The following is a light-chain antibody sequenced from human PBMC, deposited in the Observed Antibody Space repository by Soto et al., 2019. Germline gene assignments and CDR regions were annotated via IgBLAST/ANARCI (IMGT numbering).Light chain of an antibody. J-gene: IGLJ1*01. CDR2: EVR. CDR3: SLYTSSSAFV. Sequence: QSVLTQPPSVSGSPGQSVTISCTGTSSDLGRYNRVSWYQQPPGTAPKLLIYEVRNRPSGVPDRFSGSKSANTASLTISGLQAEDEADYCCSLYTSSSAFVCGTGTKVTVL. V-gene: IGLV2-18*01. CDR1: SSDLGRYNR.